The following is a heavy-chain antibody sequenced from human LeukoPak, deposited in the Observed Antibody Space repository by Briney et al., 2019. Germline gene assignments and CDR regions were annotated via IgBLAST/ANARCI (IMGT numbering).Heavy chain of an antibody. V-gene: IGHV3-48*02. CDR3: ARVGTTISH. CDR2: ISSSSSTI. Sequence: GGSLRLSCAASGFTFSSYSMSWVRQAPGKGLEWVSYISSSSSTIYYADSVKGRFTISRDNAKNSLCLQMNSLRDEDTAVYYCARVGTTISHWGQGTLVTVSS. CDR1: GFTFSSYS. J-gene: IGHJ4*02. D-gene: IGHD5-12*01.